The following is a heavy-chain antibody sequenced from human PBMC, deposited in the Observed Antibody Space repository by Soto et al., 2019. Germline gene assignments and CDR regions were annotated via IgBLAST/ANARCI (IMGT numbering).Heavy chain of an antibody. J-gene: IGHJ6*04. D-gene: IGHD2-15*01. CDR2: ISSSSSYI. Sequence: AGGSLRLSCAASGFTFSSYSMNWVRQAPGKGLEWVSSISSSSSYIYYADSVKGRFTISRDNAKNSLYLQMNSLRAEDTAVYYCARDGGIFYYYYGMDVWGKGSRVTVSS. CDR3: ARDGGIFYYYYGMDV. CDR1: GFTFSSYS. V-gene: IGHV3-21*01.